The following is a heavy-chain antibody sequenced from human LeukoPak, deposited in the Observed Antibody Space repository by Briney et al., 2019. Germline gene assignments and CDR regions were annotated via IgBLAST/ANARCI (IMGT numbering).Heavy chain of an antibody. CDR3: APLGYCSGGSCDY. Sequence: GGSLRLACAASEFTFSSYSMDWVRQAPGKGLEWVSSISSSSSYIYYADSVKGRFTISRDNAKNSLYLQMNSLRAEDTAVYYCAPLGYCSGGSCDYWGQGTLVTVSS. D-gene: IGHD2-15*01. CDR2: ISSSSSYI. V-gene: IGHV3-21*01. CDR1: EFTFSSYS. J-gene: IGHJ4*02.